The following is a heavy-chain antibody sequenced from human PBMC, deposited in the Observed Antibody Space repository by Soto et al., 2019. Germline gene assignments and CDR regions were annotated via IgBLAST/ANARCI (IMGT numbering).Heavy chain of an antibody. D-gene: IGHD3-10*01. Sequence: GGSLRLSCAASGFTFSSYGMHWVRQAPGKGLEWVAVIWYDGSNKYYADSVKGRFTISRDNSKNTLYLQMNSLRAEDTAVYYCARDLGFYGSGEFDYWGQGTLVTVSS. J-gene: IGHJ4*02. CDR2: IWYDGSNK. V-gene: IGHV3-33*01. CDR3: ARDLGFYGSGEFDY. CDR1: GFTFSSYG.